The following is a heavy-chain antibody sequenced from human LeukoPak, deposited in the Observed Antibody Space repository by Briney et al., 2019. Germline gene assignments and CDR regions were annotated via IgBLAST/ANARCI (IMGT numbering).Heavy chain of an antibody. CDR2: INPNSGGT. D-gene: IGHD5-18*01. Sequence: ASVKVSGKASGYTFTGYYMHWVRQAPGQGLEWMGWINPNSGGTNYAQKFQGRVTMTRDTSISTAYMELSRLRSDDTAVYYCARTAMDSHYFDYWGQGTLVTVSS. J-gene: IGHJ4*02. CDR1: GYTFTGYY. V-gene: IGHV1-2*02. CDR3: ARTAMDSHYFDY.